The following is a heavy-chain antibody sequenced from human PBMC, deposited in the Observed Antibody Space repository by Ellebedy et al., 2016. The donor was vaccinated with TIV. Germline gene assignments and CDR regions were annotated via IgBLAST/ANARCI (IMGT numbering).Heavy chain of an antibody. V-gene: IGHV3-23*01. CDR1: GLTFSSHT. Sequence: PGGSLRLSCAASGLTFSSHTMRWVRQAPGKWLGWVCSISGSGGHTYYADSVQGRFTISRDNAKNSLYLQMNSLRDEDTAVYYCFLRIRRGYWGQGTLVTVSS. CDR2: ISGSGGHT. J-gene: IGHJ4*02. CDR3: FLRIRRGY. D-gene: IGHD2/OR15-2a*01.